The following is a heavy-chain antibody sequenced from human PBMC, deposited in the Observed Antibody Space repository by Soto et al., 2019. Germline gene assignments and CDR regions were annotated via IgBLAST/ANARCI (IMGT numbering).Heavy chain of an antibody. V-gene: IGHV4-59*01. Sequence: PSETLSLTCTVSGGSISSYYWSWIRQPPGKGLEWIGYIYYSGSTNYNPSLKSRVTISVDTSKNQFSLKLSSVTAADTAVYYCARDLYSSGWYDYYYYGMDVWGQGTTVTVSS. J-gene: IGHJ6*02. CDR1: GGSISSYY. CDR3: ARDLYSSGWYDYYYYGMDV. CDR2: IYYSGST. D-gene: IGHD6-19*01.